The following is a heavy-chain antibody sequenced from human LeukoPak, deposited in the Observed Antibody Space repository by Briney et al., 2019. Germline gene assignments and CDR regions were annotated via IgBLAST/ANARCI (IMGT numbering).Heavy chain of an antibody. V-gene: IGHV3-53*01. Sequence: GGSLRLSCAASGFTVSSNYISWVRQAPGKGLEWVSVIYSGGSTYYADSVKGRFTISRDNSKNTLYLQMNSLRAEDTAVYHCARGIQLWPYYFDYWGQGTLVTVSS. CDR3: ARGIQLWPYYFDY. CDR2: IYSGGST. D-gene: IGHD5-18*01. J-gene: IGHJ4*02. CDR1: GFTVSSNY.